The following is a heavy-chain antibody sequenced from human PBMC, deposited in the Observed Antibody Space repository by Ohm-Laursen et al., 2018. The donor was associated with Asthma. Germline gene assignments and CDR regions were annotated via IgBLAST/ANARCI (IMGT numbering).Heavy chain of an antibody. CDR2: ISYDGSNK. Sequence: SLRLSCAASGFTFSSYGMHWVRQAPGKGLEWVAVISYDGSNKYYADSVKGRFTISRDNSKNTLYLQMNSLRAEDTAVYYCERGMEYSSGPNGYWGQGTLVTVSS. V-gene: IGHV3-30*03. J-gene: IGHJ4*02. CDR3: ERGMEYSSGPNGY. D-gene: IGHD6-19*01. CDR1: GFTFSSYG.